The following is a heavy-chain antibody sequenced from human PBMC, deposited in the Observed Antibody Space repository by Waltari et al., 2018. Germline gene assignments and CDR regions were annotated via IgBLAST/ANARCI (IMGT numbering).Heavy chain of an antibody. Sequence: QVQLVQSGAEVKKAGASVKVSCKASGYTFTTYYMHWVRQAPGQGLEWMGIINPSGGSTTYAQKFQGRVTITRDTSTNTVYMERSNLRSEDTAVYYCAKDGALSGRHPLIPFDIWGQGTMVTVSS. V-gene: IGHV1-46*01. CDR2: INPSGGST. CDR1: GYTFTTYY. D-gene: IGHD1-26*01. J-gene: IGHJ3*02. CDR3: AKDGALSGRHPLIPFDI.